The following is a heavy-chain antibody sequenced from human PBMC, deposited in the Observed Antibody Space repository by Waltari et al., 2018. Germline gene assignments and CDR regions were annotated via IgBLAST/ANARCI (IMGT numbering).Heavy chain of an antibody. Sequence: VQLVQSGAEVKKPGASVKVSCKVSGYTLSAVSMHWVRQAPGKGLEWLGGLHHEHRETIYAQKFQGRVTMTEDTATDTAYMEVTSLRSEDTAVYYCTTDMSSYFCEYWGQGTLVTVSS. D-gene: IGHD6-19*01. CDR3: TTDMSSYFCEY. V-gene: IGHV1-24*01. J-gene: IGHJ4*02. CDR1: GYTLSAVS. CDR2: LHHEHRET.